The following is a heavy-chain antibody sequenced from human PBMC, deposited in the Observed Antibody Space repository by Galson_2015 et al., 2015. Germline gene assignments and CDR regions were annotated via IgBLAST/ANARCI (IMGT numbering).Heavy chain of an antibody. D-gene: IGHD6-13*01. CDR2: IYYSGST. Sequence: SETLSLTCTVSGGSISGYYWSWIRQPPGKGLEWIGYIYYSGSTNYNPSLKSRVTISLDTSKNQFSLKLSSVTAADTAVYYCARDPRGDRTSWYWYFDLWGRGTLVTVSS. J-gene: IGHJ2*01. CDR3: ARDPRGDRTSWYWYFDL. CDR1: GGSISGYY. V-gene: IGHV4-59*01.